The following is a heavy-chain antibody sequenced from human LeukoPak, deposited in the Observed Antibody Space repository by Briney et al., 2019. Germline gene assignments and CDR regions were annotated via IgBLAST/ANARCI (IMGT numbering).Heavy chain of an antibody. V-gene: IGHV4-34*01. Sequence: PSETLSLTCAVYGGSFSGYYWSWIRQPPGKGLEWIGEINHSGSTNYNPSLKSRVTISVDTSKNQFSLKLSSVTAADTAVYYCAKVLGYCSGGSCYSRRQGRFDPWGQGTLVTVSS. CDR3: AKVLGYCSGGSCYSRRQGRFDP. CDR2: INHSGST. J-gene: IGHJ5*02. D-gene: IGHD2-15*01. CDR1: GGSFSGYY.